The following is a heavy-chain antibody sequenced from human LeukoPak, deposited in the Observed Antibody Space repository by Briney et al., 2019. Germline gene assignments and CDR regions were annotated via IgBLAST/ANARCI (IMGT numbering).Heavy chain of an antibody. J-gene: IGHJ3*02. Sequence: TVKFSCCASADGFTGYYMHWVIRAPGQGREGRVMINYCGGSTSYAQKFQGRVTMTRDTSTSTVYMELSSLRSEDTAVYYCARSSPVGYSYGSGAFDIWGQGTMVTVSS. V-gene: IGHV1-46*01. CDR2: INYCGGST. D-gene: IGHD5-18*01. CDR1: ADGFTGYY. CDR3: ARSSPVGYSYGSGAFDI.